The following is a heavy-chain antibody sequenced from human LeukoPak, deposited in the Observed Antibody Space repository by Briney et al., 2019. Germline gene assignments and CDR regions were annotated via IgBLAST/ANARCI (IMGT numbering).Heavy chain of an antibody. CDR1: GFTFSSYW. D-gene: IGHD2-21*02. CDR3: TRQGGCGGDCYSTSWFDP. Sequence: PGGSLRLSCAASGFTFSSYWMHWVRQAPGKGLVWVSRINSDGSSTSYADSVKGRFTISRDNAKNTLYLQMNSLKTEDTAVYYCTRQGGCGGDCYSTSWFDPWGQGTLVTVSS. CDR2: INSDGSST. J-gene: IGHJ5*02. V-gene: IGHV3-74*01.